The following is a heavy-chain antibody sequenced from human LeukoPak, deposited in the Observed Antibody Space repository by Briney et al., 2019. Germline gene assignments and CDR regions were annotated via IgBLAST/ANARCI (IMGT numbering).Heavy chain of an antibody. D-gene: IGHD3-22*01. V-gene: IGHV1-69*16. CDR2: INPIIGTP. CDR1: GGTFSSFT. J-gene: IGHJ4*02. CDR3: AKGISYYDSSGYPFDY. Sequence: ASVKVSCKTSGGTFSSFTISWVRQAPGQGLEWMGRINPIIGTPIYTQKFQGRVTITTDESTSTAYMELRSLRSDDTAVYYCAKGISYYDSSGYPFDYWGQGTLVTVSS.